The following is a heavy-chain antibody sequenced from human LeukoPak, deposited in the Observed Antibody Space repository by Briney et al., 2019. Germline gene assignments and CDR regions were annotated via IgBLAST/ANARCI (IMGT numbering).Heavy chain of an antibody. J-gene: IGHJ3*02. D-gene: IGHD3-3*01. CDR1: GGSISSYY. CDR2: IHTSGST. Sequence: SETLSLTCTVSGGSISSYYWSWIRQPAGKGLEWIGRIHTSGSTNYNPSLKSRVTMSVETSKKQFSLKLSSVTAADTAVYYCARFTIFGVVVDGFDIWGQGTKVTVSS. CDR3: ARFTIFGVVVDGFDI. V-gene: IGHV4-4*07.